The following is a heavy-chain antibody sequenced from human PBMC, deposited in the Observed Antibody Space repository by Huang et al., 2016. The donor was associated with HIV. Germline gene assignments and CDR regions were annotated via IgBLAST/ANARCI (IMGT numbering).Heavy chain of an antibody. D-gene: IGHD1-1*01. CDR2: LYWDDVK. CDR1: GFSLTTSGVG. CDR3: ALRARQHTRYNWFDP. J-gene: IGHJ5*02. V-gene: IGHV2-5*02. Sequence: QITLKESGPTLVKPTQTLTLTCSFSGFSLTTSGVGVGWIRQPPGKAPEWLALLYWDDVKRYRPALRSRLTLTKDTSKSQVVLTMTNMDPLDTATYYCALRARQHTRYNWFDPWGQGVLVTVSS.